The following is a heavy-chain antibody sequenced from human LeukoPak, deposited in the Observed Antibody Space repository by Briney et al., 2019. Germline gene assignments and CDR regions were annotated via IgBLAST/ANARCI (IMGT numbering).Heavy chain of an antibody. CDR3: ARVLVGSRDLDY. D-gene: IGHD1-26*01. Sequence: ASVKVSCKASGYTFTSYDINWVRQATGQGLEWMGWMNPNSGNTGYAQKFQGRATMTRNTSISTAYMELSSLRSEDTAVYYCARVLVGSRDLDYWGQGTLVTVSS. V-gene: IGHV1-8*01. J-gene: IGHJ4*02. CDR1: GYTFTSYD. CDR2: MNPNSGNT.